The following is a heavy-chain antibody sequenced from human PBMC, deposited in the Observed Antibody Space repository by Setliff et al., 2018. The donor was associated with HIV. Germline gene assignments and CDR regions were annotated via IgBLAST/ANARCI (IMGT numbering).Heavy chain of an antibody. J-gene: IGHJ5*02. CDR3: AREFTSVAGTRPPFDP. Sequence: PSETLSLTCTVSGGSISSGSYYWSWIRQPAGKGLEWIGHIKTSGSTNYNPSLKSRVTISVDTSKNQFSLKLSSVTAEDTAVYYCAREFTSVAGTRPPFDPWGQGTLVTVSS. D-gene: IGHD6-19*01. CDR1: GGSISSGSYY. CDR2: IKTSGST. V-gene: IGHV4-61*09.